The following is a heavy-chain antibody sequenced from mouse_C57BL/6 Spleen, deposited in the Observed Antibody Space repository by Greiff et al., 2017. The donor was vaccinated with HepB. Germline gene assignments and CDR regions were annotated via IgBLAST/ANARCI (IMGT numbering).Heavy chain of an antibody. J-gene: IGHJ4*01. CDR3: ARRRGMDY. V-gene: IGHV1-50*01. CDR2: IDPSDSYT. Sequence: VQLQQPGAELVKPGASVKLSCKASGYTFTSYWMQWVKQRPGQGLEWIGEIDPSDSYTNYNQKFKGKATLTVDTSSSTAYMQLSSLTSDDSAVYYCARRRGMDYWGQGTSVTVSS. CDR1: GYTFTSYW.